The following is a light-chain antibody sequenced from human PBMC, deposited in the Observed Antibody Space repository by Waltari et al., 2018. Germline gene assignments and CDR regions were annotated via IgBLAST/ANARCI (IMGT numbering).Light chain of an antibody. V-gene: IGKV4-1*01. J-gene: IGKJ4*01. Sequence: DIVMTQSPDSLAVALGMTATIHCKSSQSVLYHSNNKNYLAWYQQKPGQSPKLLIYWASTRESGVPDRFSGSGSGTDFTLTISSLQAEDVAVYYCQQYYTTPLTFGGGTTVEIK. CDR3: QQYYTTPLT. CDR1: QSVLYHSNNKNY. CDR2: WAS.